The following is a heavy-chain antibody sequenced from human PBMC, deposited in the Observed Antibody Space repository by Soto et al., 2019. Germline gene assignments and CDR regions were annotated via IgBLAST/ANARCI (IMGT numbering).Heavy chain of an antibody. V-gene: IGHV4-38-2*01. CDR3: ARTSSSSLLYYYYGMDV. D-gene: IGHD6-6*01. CDR1: GYSISSGYH. CDR2: VHHSGST. J-gene: IGHJ6*02. Sequence: SETLSLTCAVSGYSISSGYHWGWIRQPPGKGLEWLGSVHHSGSTYYNPSLKSRLTISVDKSKNQFSLNLTSVTAADTAVYYCARTSSSSLLYYYYGMDVWGQGTTVTVS.